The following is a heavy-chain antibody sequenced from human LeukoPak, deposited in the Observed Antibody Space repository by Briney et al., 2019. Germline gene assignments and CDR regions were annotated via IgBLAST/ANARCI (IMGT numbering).Heavy chain of an antibody. CDR3: ARAVTMIRGVYGQNWFDP. D-gene: IGHD3-10*01. CDR2: FYYSVRT. CDR1: GASISSSSSY. J-gene: IGHJ5*02. Sequence: PSETLSLTCSVSGASISSSSSYWGWMRQPPGKGLEWIGSFYYSVRTYYNPSLPPLNSRVTISVDPSKNQFSLKLRSVTAADTAVYYCARAVTMIRGVYGQNWFDPWGQGALVTVSS. V-gene: IGHV4-39*07.